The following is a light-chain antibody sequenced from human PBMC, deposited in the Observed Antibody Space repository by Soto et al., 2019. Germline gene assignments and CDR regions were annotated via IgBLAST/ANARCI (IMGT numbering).Light chain of an antibody. CDR2: GNN. J-gene: IGLJ3*02. CDR1: TSNIGTNY. CDR3: AVWDDSLSGVV. Sequence: QSVLTQPPSASGTPGQTVTISSSGGTSNIGTNYVSWYQHLPGTAPTLLIYGNNQRPSGVPDRFSGSKSGTSASLAISGLRSDDEADYYCAVWDDSLSGVVFGGGTQLTVL. V-gene: IGLV1-47*01.